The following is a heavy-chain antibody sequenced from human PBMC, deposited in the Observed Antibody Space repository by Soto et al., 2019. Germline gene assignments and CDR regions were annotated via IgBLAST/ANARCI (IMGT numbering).Heavy chain of an antibody. CDR3: ATDGGYYGSGFDY. CDR1: GFTINDYA. V-gene: IGHV3-9*01. Sequence: EVQLVESGGGLVQPGRSLRLSCTASGFTINDYAMHWVRQAPGKGLEWVSGISWNSGSIGYAGSVRGRFTISRDNAKNSPYLQMNSLRTEDTALYYCATDGGYYGSGFDYWGQGILVTVSS. J-gene: IGHJ4*02. CDR2: ISWNSGSI. D-gene: IGHD3-10*01.